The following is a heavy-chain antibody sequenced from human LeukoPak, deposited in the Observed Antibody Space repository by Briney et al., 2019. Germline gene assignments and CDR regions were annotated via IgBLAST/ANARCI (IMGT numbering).Heavy chain of an antibody. CDR3: TSRRLVGATIDFDY. CDR1: GFTFSGTD. V-gene: IGHV3-73*01. D-gene: IGHD1-26*01. CDR2: IRSKANSYAT. Sequence: PGGSLKLSCAASGFTFSGTDMHWVRQASGKGLEWVGRIRSKANSYATTYAASVKGRFTISRDDSKNTAYLQMNSLKADDTAVYYCTSRRLVGATIDFDYWGQGTLVTVSS. J-gene: IGHJ4*02.